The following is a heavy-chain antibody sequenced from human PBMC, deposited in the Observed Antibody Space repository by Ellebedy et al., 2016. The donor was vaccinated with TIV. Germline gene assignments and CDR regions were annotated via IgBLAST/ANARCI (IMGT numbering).Heavy chain of an antibody. CDR1: GFTFSSYS. CDR2: ISSSGSPI. V-gene: IGHV3-48*02. D-gene: IGHD4-17*01. CDR3: ARDENYGAEVIDY. Sequence: GESLKISFAVSGFTFSSYSMNWVRQAPGKGLEWVSYISSSGSPIHYADSVKGRFSISRDNVKNSLYLQMNSLRDEDTAVYYCARDENYGAEVIDYWGQGTLVTVSS. J-gene: IGHJ4*02.